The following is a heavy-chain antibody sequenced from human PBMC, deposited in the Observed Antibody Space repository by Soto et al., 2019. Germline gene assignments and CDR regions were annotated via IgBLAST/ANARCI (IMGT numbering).Heavy chain of an antibody. Sequence: PGGSLRLSCAASGFTFSGSAMHWVRQASGKGLEWVGRIRSKANSYATAYAASVKGRFTISRDDSKNTAYLQMNSLKTEDTAVYYCTRIAAADYYYYYGMDVWGQGTTVTVSS. CDR1: GFTFSGSA. J-gene: IGHJ6*02. CDR3: TRIAAADYYYYYGMDV. CDR2: IRSKANSYAT. D-gene: IGHD6-13*01. V-gene: IGHV3-73*01.